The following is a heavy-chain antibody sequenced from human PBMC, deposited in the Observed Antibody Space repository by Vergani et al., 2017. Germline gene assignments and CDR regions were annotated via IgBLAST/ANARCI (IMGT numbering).Heavy chain of an antibody. CDR1: GFTFSSYG. J-gene: IGHJ4*02. CDR2: ISYDGSNK. V-gene: IGHV3-30*18. Sequence: QVQLVESGGGVVQPGRSLRLSCAASGFTFSSYGMHWVRQAPGKGLEWVAVISYDGSNKYYADSVKGRFTISRDNSKTTLYLQMNSLRAEDTAVYYCAKGPPLQLWLSLDYWGQGTLVTVSS. CDR3: AKGPPLQLWLSLDY. D-gene: IGHD5-18*01.